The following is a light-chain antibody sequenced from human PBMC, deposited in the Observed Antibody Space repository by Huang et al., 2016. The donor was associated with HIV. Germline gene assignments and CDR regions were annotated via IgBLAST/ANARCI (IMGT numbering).Light chain of an antibody. CDR3: LQHKSYPWT. CDR1: QDISDS. Sequence: DIQMTQSPSAVSASVGDIVTITCRASQDISDSLVWFQQKPGKVPERLIYAASTLQTGVPSRFGGTGSGTEFTLTISSLQPDDFAIYYCLQHKSYPWTFGQGTKVEI. CDR2: AAS. J-gene: IGKJ1*01. V-gene: IGKV1-17*03.